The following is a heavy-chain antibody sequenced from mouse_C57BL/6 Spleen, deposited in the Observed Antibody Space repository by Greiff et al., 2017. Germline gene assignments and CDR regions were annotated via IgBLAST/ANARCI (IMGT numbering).Heavy chain of an antibody. V-gene: IGHV1-64*01. D-gene: IGHD2-4*01. J-gene: IGHJ2*01. CDR3: ARPYYDYVFDY. CDR1: GYTFTSYW. CDR2: IHPNSGST. Sequence: QVQLQQPGAELVKPGASVKLSCKASGYTFTSYWMHWVKQRPGQGLEWIGMIHPNSGSTNYNEKLKSKATLTVDKSSSTAYMQLSSLTSEDSAVYYCARPYYDYVFDYWGQGTTLTVSS.